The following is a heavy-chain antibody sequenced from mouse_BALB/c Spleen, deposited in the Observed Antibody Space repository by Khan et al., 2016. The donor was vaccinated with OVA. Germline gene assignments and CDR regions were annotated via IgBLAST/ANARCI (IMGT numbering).Heavy chain of an antibody. CDR3: ATPPCASSVMAY. CDR2: INTYTGEP. Sequence: QIQLVQSGPELKKPGETVKISCKASGYTFTNYGMNWVKQAPGKGLKWRGWINTYTGEPTYADDFKGRFAFSLETSASTAYLQMNNLKNEDTATYVTATPPCASSVMAYWGQGTSLTVSS. V-gene: IGHV9-3-1*01. CDR1: GYTFTNYG. J-gene: IGHJ4*01.